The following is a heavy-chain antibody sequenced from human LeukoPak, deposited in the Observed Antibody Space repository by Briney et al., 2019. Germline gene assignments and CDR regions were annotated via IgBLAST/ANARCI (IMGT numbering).Heavy chain of an antibody. Sequence: GGSLRLSCAASGFTFSSYAMSWVRQAPGKGLEWVSTISGSGGSTYYADSVKGRFTISRDNSKNTLYLQMNSLRAEDTAVYYCAKGVYGDYSIDAFDIWGQGTMVTVSS. V-gene: IGHV3-23*01. CDR2: ISGSGGST. CDR1: GFTFSSYA. J-gene: IGHJ3*02. D-gene: IGHD4-17*01. CDR3: AKGVYGDYSIDAFDI.